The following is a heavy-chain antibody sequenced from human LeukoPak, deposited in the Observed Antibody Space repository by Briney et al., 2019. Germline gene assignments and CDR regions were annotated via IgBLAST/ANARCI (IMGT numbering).Heavy chain of an antibody. J-gene: IGHJ1*01. CDR1: GFTFSSYA. D-gene: IGHD3-10*01. CDR3: AKGPRGWPAEYFQH. Sequence: PGGSLRLSCAASGFTFSSYAMHWVRQAPGRGLEWVAVISYDGSNKYYADSVKGRFTISRDNSKNTLYLQMNSLRAEDTAVYYCAKGPRGWPAEYFQHWGQGTLVTVSS. V-gene: IGHV3-30-3*01. CDR2: ISYDGSNK.